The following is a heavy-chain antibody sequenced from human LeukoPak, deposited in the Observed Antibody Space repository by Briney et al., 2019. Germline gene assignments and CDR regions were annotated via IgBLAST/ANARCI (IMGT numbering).Heavy chain of an antibody. CDR1: GGSISSTGYY. CDR2: IDNSGST. V-gene: IGHV4-61*09. CDR3: ARDSEFCDLLFYMNV. Sequence: PSETLSLTCTVSGGSISSTGYYWTWIRQPAGKGLEWIGHIDNSGSTNCNPSLKSRVTISVDTSKNQFSLNLTSVTAADTAVYYCARDSEFCDLLFYMNVWGKGTTVTVSS. D-gene: IGHD3-16*01. J-gene: IGHJ6*03.